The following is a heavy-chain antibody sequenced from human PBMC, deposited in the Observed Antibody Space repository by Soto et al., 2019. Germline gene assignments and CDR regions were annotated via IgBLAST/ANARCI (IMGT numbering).Heavy chain of an antibody. J-gene: IGHJ6*03. CDR2: IYYSGST. CDR3: ARHANYYGSGSYPSYYYYYYMDV. V-gene: IGHV4-59*08. D-gene: IGHD3-10*01. CDR1: GGSISSYY. Sequence: SETLSLTCTVSGGSISSYYWSWIRQPPGKGLEWIGYIYYSGSTNYNPSLKSRVTISVDTSKNQFSLKLSSVTAADTAVYYCARHANYYGSGSYPSYYYYYYMDVWGKGTTVTVSS.